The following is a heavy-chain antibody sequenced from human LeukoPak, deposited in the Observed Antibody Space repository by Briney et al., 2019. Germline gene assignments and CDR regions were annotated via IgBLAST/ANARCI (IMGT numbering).Heavy chain of an antibody. CDR1: GFTFSSYG. V-gene: IGHV3-23*01. J-gene: IGHJ3*02. Sequence: GGSLRLSCAASGFTFSSYGMSWVRQTPGKGLEWVLAISGSGGSTYYADSVKGRFTISGDNAKNTLYLQMNSLRAEDTAVYYCARSGRGGAFDIWGQGTMVTVSS. CDR2: ISGSGGST. CDR3: ARSGRGGAFDI. D-gene: IGHD1-26*01.